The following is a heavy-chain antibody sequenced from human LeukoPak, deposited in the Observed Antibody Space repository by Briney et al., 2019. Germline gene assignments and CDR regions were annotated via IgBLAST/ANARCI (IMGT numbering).Heavy chain of an antibody. D-gene: IGHD6-19*01. CDR3: ARDIAVAGWLGWFDP. V-gene: IGHV2-70*04. J-gene: IGHJ5*02. CDR1: GFSLSTSGMR. CDR2: IDWDDDK. Sequence: SGPTLVNPTQTLTLTWTFSGFSLSTSGMRVSWLRQPPGKALEWLARIDWDDDKFYSTSLKTRLTISKDTSKNQVVLTMTNMDPVDTATYYCARDIAVAGWLGWFDPWGQGTLVTVSS.